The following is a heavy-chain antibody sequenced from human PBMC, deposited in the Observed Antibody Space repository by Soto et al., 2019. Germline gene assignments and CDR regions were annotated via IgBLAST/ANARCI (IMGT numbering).Heavy chain of an antibody. CDR1: GGTFSSYA. J-gene: IGHJ6*02. CDR3: ARDGRSSPGDYYYYYGMDV. CDR2: IIPIFGTA. D-gene: IGHD6-13*01. Sequence: QVQLVQSGAEVKKPGSSVKVSCKASGGTFSSYAISWVRQAPGQGLEWMGGIIPIFGTANYAQKFQGRVTITTDESTSKAYMELSSLRSADTAVYYCARDGRSSPGDYYYYYGMDVWGQGTTVTVSS. V-gene: IGHV1-69*01.